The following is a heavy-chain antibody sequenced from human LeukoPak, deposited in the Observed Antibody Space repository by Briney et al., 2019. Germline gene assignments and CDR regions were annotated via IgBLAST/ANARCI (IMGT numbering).Heavy chain of an antibody. J-gene: IGHJ1*01. CDR1: GFTFSNYG. D-gene: IGHD6-13*01. Sequence: GGSLRLSCAASGFTFSNYGMQWVRQAPGKGLEWVAVISHDGSTTFYAGSVKGRFTISRDNSKNTLNLQMYSLTPEDTAVYYCAKEPTPYSSCWYFQHWGQGTLVTVSS. V-gene: IGHV3-30*18. CDR2: ISHDGSTT. CDR3: AKEPTPYSSCWYFQH.